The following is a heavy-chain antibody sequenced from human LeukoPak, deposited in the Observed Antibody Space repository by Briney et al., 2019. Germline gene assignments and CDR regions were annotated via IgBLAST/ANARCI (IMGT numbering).Heavy chain of an antibody. D-gene: IGHD1-7*01. J-gene: IGHJ4*02. CDR1: GDSVSSNSAA. CDR2: TFYRSKWYN. Sequence: SQTLSLTCDISGDSVSSNSAAWNWIRQSPSRGLEWLGRTFYRSKWYNGYEVSLKSRLTINADTSKNHFSLQLNSVTPEDTAVYYCARSGGTAIGNYERATFDYWGQGTLVTVSS. V-gene: IGHV6-1*01. CDR3: ARSGGTAIGNYERATFDY.